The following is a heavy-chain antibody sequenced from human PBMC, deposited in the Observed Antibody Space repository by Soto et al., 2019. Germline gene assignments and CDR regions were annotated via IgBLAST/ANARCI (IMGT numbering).Heavy chain of an antibody. CDR3: ARVFGSSSDYYYYGMDV. Sequence: SVKVSCKASGGTFSSYAISWVRQAPGQGLEWMGGIIPIFGTANYAQKFQGRVTITADESTSTAYMELSSLRSEDTAVYYCARVFGSSSDYYYYGMDVWGQGTTVTVSS. CDR1: GGTFSSYA. CDR2: IIPIFGTA. V-gene: IGHV1-69*13. J-gene: IGHJ6*02. D-gene: IGHD6-6*01.